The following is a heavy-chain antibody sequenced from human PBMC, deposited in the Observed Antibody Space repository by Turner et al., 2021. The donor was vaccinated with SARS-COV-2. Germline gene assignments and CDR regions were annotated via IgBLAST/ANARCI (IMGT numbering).Heavy chain of an antibody. Sequence: QVQLQESGPGLVKPSETLSLTCTVSGGSISSYYWSWIRQPPGKGLEWIGEINHSGSTNYNPSLKSRVTISVDTSKNQFSLKLSSVTAADTAVYYCARGRAAAAGHFDYWGQGTLVTVSS. D-gene: IGHD6-13*01. J-gene: IGHJ4*02. CDR1: GGSISSYY. CDR2: INHSGST. V-gene: IGHV4-34*01. CDR3: ARGRAAAAGHFDY.